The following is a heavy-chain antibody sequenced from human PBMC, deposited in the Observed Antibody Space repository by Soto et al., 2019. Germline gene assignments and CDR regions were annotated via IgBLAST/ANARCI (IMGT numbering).Heavy chain of an antibody. CDR2: IYSGGST. D-gene: IGHD1-20*01. CDR1: GFTVSSNY. J-gene: IGHJ4*02. V-gene: IGHV3-53*04. CDR3: ARGNYNWNPFDY. Sequence: EVQLVESGGGLVQPGGSLRLSCAASGFTVSSNYRSWVRQAPGKGLEWVSVIYSGGSTYYADSVKGRFTISRHNSKNTLYLQMNSLRAEDAAVYHCARGNYNWNPFDYGGQGTLVTVSS.